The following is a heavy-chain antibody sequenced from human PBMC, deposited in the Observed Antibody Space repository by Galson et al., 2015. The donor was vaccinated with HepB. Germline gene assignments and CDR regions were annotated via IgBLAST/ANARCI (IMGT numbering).Heavy chain of an antibody. CDR2: IYYSGST. D-gene: IGHD5-18*01. CDR1: GGSISSYY. Sequence: SETLSLTCTVSGGSISSYYWSWIRQPPGKGLEWIGYIYYSGSTNYNPSLKSRDTISVDTSKNQFSLKLSSVTAADTAVYYCARSIQLWLPVDYWGQGTLVTVSS. CDR3: ARSIQLWLPVDY. J-gene: IGHJ4*02. V-gene: IGHV4-59*08.